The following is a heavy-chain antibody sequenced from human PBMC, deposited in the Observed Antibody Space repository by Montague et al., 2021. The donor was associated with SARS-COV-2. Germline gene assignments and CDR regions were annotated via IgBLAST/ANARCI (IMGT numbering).Heavy chain of an antibody. D-gene: IGHD5-12*01. V-gene: IGHV4-59*01. CDR2: IYYTGST. CDR3: ARGGGRLQYSYYYGMDV. CDR1: GGSMINNY. Sequence: SETLSLTCSVSGGSMINNYWSWIRQPPGKGLEWMGYIYYTGSTYYNPSLESRATLSIDTSKNEFSLKLTSVTAADTAVYYCARGGGRLQYSYYYGMDVWGQGTTVTDSS. J-gene: IGHJ6*02.